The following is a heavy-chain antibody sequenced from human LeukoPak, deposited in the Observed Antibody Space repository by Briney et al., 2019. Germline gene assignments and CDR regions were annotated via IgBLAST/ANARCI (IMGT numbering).Heavy chain of an antibody. J-gene: IGHJ4*02. Sequence: GGSLRLSCAASGFSFNTYTMRWVRQAPGKGLEYVSGIASNGGTKYYADSVKGRFTISRDNSKNTLYLQMNSLRAEDTAVYYCASEYCSGGSCYEFAYWGQGTLVTVSS. CDR2: IASNGGTK. V-gene: IGHV3-64*02. D-gene: IGHD2-15*01. CDR1: GFSFNTYT. CDR3: ASEYCSGGSCYEFAY.